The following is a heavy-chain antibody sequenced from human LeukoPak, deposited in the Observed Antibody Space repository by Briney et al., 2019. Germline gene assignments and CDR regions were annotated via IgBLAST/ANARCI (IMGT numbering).Heavy chain of an antibody. Sequence: GGSLRLSCAASGFTFDEYTMHGVRQVPGKGLEWVAVISYDGSNKYYADSVKGRFTISRDNSKNTLYLQMNSLRAEDTAVYYCAKEDEFRMAFAFDIWGQGTMVTVSS. CDR1: GFTFDEYT. V-gene: IGHV3-30*18. J-gene: IGHJ3*02. D-gene: IGHD5-24*01. CDR3: AKEDEFRMAFAFDI. CDR2: ISYDGSNK.